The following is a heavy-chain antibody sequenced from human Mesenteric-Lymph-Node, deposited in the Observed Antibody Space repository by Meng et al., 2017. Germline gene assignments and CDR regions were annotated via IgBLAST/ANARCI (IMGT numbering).Heavy chain of an antibody. CDR2: IYYSGST. Sequence: QVQLQESGPGLVKPSDTLSLTCAVSGYSISSTNWWGWIRQPPGKGLEWIGYIYYSGSTFYNPSLKSRVTMSVDQSKNQFSLNLISVTAADTAVYYCARAAAYNLDNWGQGTLVTVSS. J-gene: IGHJ4*02. CDR1: GYSISSTNW. D-gene: IGHD5-24*01. V-gene: IGHV4-28*03. CDR3: ARAAAYNLDN.